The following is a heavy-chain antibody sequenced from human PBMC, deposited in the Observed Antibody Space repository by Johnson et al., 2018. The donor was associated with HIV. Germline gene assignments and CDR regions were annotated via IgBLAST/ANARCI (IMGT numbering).Heavy chain of an antibody. Sequence: QVQLVESGGGLIQPGGSLRLSCTASGFTFSTYAMHWVRQAPGKGLEYVSAISNNGGSTYYANSVKGRFTISRANAKNSLYLQMNSLRAEDTAVYYCAKDEIAAPLAFDIWGQGTMVTVSS. CDR3: AKDEIAAPLAFDI. CDR1: GFTFSTYA. J-gene: IGHJ3*02. V-gene: IGHV3-64*04. D-gene: IGHD6-25*01. CDR2: ISNNGGST.